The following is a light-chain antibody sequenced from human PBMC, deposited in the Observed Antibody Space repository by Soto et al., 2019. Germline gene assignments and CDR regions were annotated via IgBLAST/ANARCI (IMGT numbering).Light chain of an antibody. CDR3: QQYDTSPIT. J-gene: IGKJ5*01. CDR2: DAS. V-gene: IGKV3-11*01. Sequence: EIVLTQSPATLSLSSGERASLSCRASQSVSSYLAWYQEKPGQAPRLLIYDASNGATGIPARFSGSGSGTDFTLTISSLEPEDFVVYFCQQYDTSPITFGQGTRLEIK. CDR1: QSVSSY.